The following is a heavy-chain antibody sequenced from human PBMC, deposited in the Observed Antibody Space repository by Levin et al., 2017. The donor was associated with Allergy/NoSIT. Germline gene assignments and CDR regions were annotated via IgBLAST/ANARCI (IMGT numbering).Heavy chain of an antibody. Sequence: QTLSLTCTFSGFSLSTSGMRVSWIRQPPGKALEWLARIDWDDDKFYSTSLKTRLTISKDTSKNQVVLTMTNMDPVDTATYYCARMPYYYDSSGSLVGWFDPWGQGTLVTVSS. J-gene: IGHJ5*02. CDR1: GFSLSTSGMR. V-gene: IGHV2-70*04. D-gene: IGHD3-22*01. CDR3: ARMPYYYDSSGSLVGWFDP. CDR2: IDWDDDK.